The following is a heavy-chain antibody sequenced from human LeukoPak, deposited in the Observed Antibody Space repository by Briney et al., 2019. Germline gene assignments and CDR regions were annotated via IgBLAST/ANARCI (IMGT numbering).Heavy chain of an antibody. V-gene: IGHV3-21*01. J-gene: IGHJ4*02. D-gene: IGHD5-18*01. CDR3: ARHRDGYAPLDY. CDR2: ISSGSSYI. Sequence: PGGSLRLSCAASGFTFSSYSMNWVRQAPGKGLEWVSSISSGSSYIYYADSVKGRFTISRDNAKNSLYLQMNSLRAEDTAVYYCARHRDGYAPLDYWGQGTLVTVSS. CDR1: GFTFSSYS.